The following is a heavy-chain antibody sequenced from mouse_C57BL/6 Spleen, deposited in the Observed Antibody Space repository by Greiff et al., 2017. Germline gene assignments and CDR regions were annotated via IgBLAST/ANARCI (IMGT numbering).Heavy chain of an antibody. D-gene: IGHD1-1*01. CDR2: IDPEDGDT. J-gene: IGHJ4*01. V-gene: IGHV14-1*01. CDR3: TTRGATVVRDAMDY. CDR1: GFNIKDYY. Sequence: EVQLQQSGAELVRPGASVKLSCTASGFNIKDYYMHWVKQRPEQGLEWIGRIDPEDGDTEYAPKFQCKATMTADTSSNPSYLQLSSLTSEDTAVYYCTTRGATVVRDAMDYWGQGTSVTVSS.